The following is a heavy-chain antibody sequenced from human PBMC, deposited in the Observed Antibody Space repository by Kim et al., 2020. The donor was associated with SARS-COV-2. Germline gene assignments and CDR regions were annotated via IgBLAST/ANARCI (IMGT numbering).Heavy chain of an antibody. D-gene: IGHD2-2*01. J-gene: IGHJ6*02. V-gene: IGHV4-34*01. CDR2: INHSGST. CDR3: AQRGGYCSSTSCYSYYYYGMDV. Sequence: SETLSLTCAVYGGSFSGYYWSWIRQPPGKGLEWIGEINHSGSTNYNPSLKSRVTISVDTSKNQFSLKLSSVTAADTAVYYCAQRGGYCSSTSCYSYYYYGMDVWGQGTTVTVSS. CDR1: GGSFSGYY.